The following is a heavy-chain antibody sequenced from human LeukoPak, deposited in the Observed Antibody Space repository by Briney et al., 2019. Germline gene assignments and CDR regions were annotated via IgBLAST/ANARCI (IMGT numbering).Heavy chain of an antibody. Sequence: SGTLSLTCAVSGDSISSNNWWTRVRQPPGKGLEWIGEIYHSGSTNYNPSLKSRVTISIDKSKNQFSLKLTSVTAADTAVYYCARWIPVAGTIDMWGQGTLVTVSS. J-gene: IGHJ4*02. CDR1: GDSISSNNW. CDR2: IYHSGST. CDR3: ARWIPVAGTIDM. D-gene: IGHD6-19*01. V-gene: IGHV4-4*02.